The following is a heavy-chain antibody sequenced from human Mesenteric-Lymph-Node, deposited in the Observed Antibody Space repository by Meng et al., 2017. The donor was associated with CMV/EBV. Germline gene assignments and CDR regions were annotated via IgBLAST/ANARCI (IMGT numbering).Heavy chain of an antibody. CDR3: AATGSGSYYEDAFDI. J-gene: IGHJ3*02. CDR1: GGSIISYY. CDR2: IYYSGST. D-gene: IGHD1-26*01. Sequence: SETLSLTCTVSGGSIISYYWSWIRQPPGKGLEWFGYIYYSGSTNYNPALKSRVTISVDTSKNQFSLKLSSVTAADTAVYYCAATGSGSYYEDAFDIWGQGTMVTVSS. V-gene: IGHV4-59*01.